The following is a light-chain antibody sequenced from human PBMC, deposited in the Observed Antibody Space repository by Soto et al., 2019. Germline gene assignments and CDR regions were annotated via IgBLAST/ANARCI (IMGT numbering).Light chain of an antibody. CDR3: QHYNNWPPWT. V-gene: IGKV3-15*01. J-gene: IGKJ1*01. CDR1: QSISGH. CDR2: GAS. Sequence: EMVMTQSPATLSVSPGERVTLSCRASQSISGHLAWYQQKRGQAPRLLIYGASTRATGIPARFSGSGSGTEFTLTINGLQSEDFAVYYCQHYNNWPPWTF.